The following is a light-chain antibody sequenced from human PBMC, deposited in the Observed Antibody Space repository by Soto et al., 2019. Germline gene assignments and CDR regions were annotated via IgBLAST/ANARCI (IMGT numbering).Light chain of an antibody. CDR1: SSNIGAGYD. CDR3: QSYDNSLSGSV. J-gene: IGLJ1*01. V-gene: IGLV1-40*01. CDR2: GNS. Sequence: QSVLTQPPSVSGAPGQRVTISCTGSSSNIGAGYDVHWYQQLPGTAPKLLIYGNSNRPSGVPDRFSGSKSGTSASLAITGLQAEDEADYYRQSYDNSLSGSVFGTGTKLTVL.